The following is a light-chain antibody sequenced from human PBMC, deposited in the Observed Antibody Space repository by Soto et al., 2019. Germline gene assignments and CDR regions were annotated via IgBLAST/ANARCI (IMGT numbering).Light chain of an antibody. CDR2: GDT. CDR3: QSYDSSLSGSV. CDR1: SSNIGAGYD. V-gene: IGLV1-40*01. Sequence: QSVLTQPPSVSGAPGQRVTISCTGSSSNIGAGYDVQWYQQLPGTAPKLLIYGDTNRPSGVPDRFSGSNSGTSASLAITGLQAEDESDYYCQSYDSSLSGSVFGRGTQLTVL. J-gene: IGLJ3*02.